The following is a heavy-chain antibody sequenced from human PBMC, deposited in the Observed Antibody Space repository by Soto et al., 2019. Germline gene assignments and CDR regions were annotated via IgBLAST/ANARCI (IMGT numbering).Heavy chain of an antibody. CDR3: ARTTDTAADY. J-gene: IGHJ4*02. CDR1: GGSFSGYY. V-gene: IGHV4-34*01. D-gene: IGHD5-18*01. CDR2: INHSGST. Sequence: QVQLQQWGAGLLKPSETLSLTCAVYGGSFSGYYWSWIRQPPGKGLEWIGEINHSGSTNYNPSLKSRVTISVDTSKYQFSLKLSSVTAADTAVYYCARTTDTAADYWGQGTLVTVSS.